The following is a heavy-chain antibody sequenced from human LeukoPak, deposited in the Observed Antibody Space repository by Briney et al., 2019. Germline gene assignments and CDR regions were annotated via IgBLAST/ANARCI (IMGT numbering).Heavy chain of an antibody. CDR1: GYRFTSYW. D-gene: IGHD3-22*01. Sequence: GESLKISCKGSGYRFTSYWIGWVRQMPGKGLEWMGIINPGDSDTRYSPSFQGQVTTSADKSISAAYLQWSSLKASDTAMYYCARYNYYDTSGYQFYFDYWGQGTLVTVSS. V-gene: IGHV5-51*01. CDR3: ARYNYYDTSGYQFYFDY. J-gene: IGHJ4*02. CDR2: INPGDSDT.